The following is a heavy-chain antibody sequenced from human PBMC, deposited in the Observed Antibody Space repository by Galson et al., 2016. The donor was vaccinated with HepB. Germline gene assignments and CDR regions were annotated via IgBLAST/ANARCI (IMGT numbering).Heavy chain of an antibody. J-gene: IGHJ4*02. CDR3: VKGAGTIDY. CDR1: GFIFNSYS. V-gene: IGHV3-48*02. CDR2: ISSSSNSM. D-gene: IGHD6-19*01. Sequence: SLRLSCAASGFIFNSYSMNWVRQAPGKGLGWISYISSSSNSMYYADSVKGRFTISRDNAKNSLYLQMNSLRDEDTAMYYCVKGAGTIDYWGQGTLVTVSS.